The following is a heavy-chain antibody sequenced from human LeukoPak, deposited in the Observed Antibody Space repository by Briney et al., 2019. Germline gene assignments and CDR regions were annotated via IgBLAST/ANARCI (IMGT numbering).Heavy chain of an antibody. CDR2: FDPEDGET. Sequence: ASAKVSCKVSGYTLTELSMHWVRQAPGKGLEWMGGFDPEDGETIYAQKFQGRVTMTEDTSTDTAYMELSSLRSEDTAVYYCATAPGRQWLVLPLDYWGQGTLVTVSS. J-gene: IGHJ4*02. CDR3: ATAPGRQWLVLPLDY. D-gene: IGHD6-19*01. V-gene: IGHV1-24*01. CDR1: GYTLTELS.